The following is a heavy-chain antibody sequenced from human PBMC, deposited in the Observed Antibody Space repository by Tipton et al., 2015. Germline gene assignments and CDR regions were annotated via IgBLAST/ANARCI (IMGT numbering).Heavy chain of an antibody. D-gene: IGHD4-23*01. Sequence: TLSLTCAVSGYSISSDYFWGWIRQPPGKGLEWIGSIYHSGSTYYNPSLKSRVTISVDTSKNQFSLTVTSVTAADTAVYYCARARGRHGGLFDSWGQGILVTVSS. CDR2: IYHSGST. CDR1: GYSISSDYF. V-gene: IGHV4-38-2*01. CDR3: ARARGRHGGLFDS. J-gene: IGHJ4*02.